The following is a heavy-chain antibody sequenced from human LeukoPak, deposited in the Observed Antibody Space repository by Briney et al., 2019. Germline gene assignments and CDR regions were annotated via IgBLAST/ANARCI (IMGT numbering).Heavy chain of an antibody. CDR3: ARDPPIERSGWEKVDY. Sequence: ASVKVSCKASGYTFTSYGISLVRQAPGQGLEWMGWISAYNGNTNYAQKLQGRVTMTTDTSMSTAYMELRSLRSDDTAVSYCARDPPIERSGWEKVDYWGQGTLVTVSS. CDR1: GYTFTSYG. CDR2: ISAYNGNT. V-gene: IGHV1-18*01. D-gene: IGHD6-19*01. J-gene: IGHJ4*02.